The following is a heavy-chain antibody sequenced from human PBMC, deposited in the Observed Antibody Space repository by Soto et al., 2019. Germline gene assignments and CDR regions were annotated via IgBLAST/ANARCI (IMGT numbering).Heavy chain of an antibody. CDR3: ARGYYDILTGYYSDFDY. D-gene: IGHD3-9*01. J-gene: IGHJ4*02. Sequence: QVQLVESGGGVVQPGRSLRLSCAASGFTFSSYGMHWVRQAPGKGLEWVAVIWYDGSNKYYADSVKGRFTISRDNSKNTLYLQMNSLRADDTAVYYCARGYYDILTGYYSDFDYWGQGTLVTVSS. CDR2: IWYDGSNK. V-gene: IGHV3-33*01. CDR1: GFTFSSYG.